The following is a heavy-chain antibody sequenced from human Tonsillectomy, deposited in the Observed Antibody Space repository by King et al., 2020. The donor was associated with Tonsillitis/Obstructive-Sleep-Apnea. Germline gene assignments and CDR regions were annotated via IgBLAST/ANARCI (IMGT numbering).Heavy chain of an antibody. V-gene: IGHV1-18*01. CDR2: ISGYNGKT. D-gene: IGHD3/OR15-3a*01. CDR1: GDSLTSYG. J-gene: IGHJ6*02. Sequence: QLVQSGAEVKKPGASVKVSCKAAGDSLTSYGIKWVRQAPGQGPEWVGWISGYNGKTNYAQKLQGRVTMSTDTSTSTAYMELRSLRSDDTAVYYCARDEKILGLVTHYHYALDVWGQGPTVTVPS. CDR3: ARDEKILGLVTHYHYALDV.